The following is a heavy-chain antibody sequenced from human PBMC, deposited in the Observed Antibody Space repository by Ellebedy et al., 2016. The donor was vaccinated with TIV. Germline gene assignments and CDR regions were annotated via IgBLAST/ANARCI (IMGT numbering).Heavy chain of an antibody. V-gene: IGHV4-39*07. Sequence: MPSEPLSLTCTVTGGPISSSSYYWGWIRQPPGKGLEWIGSIYYSGSTYYNPSLKSRVTISVDTSKNQFSLKLSTVTAADTAVYYCARATYASSGLYFDYWGQGTLVTVSS. D-gene: IGHD3-22*01. J-gene: IGHJ4*02. CDR2: IYYSGST. CDR1: GGPISSSSYY. CDR3: ARATYASSGLYFDY.